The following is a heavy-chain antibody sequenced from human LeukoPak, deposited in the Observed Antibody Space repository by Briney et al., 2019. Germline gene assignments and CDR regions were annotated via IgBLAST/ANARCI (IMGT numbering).Heavy chain of an antibody. Sequence: GGSLRLSCAASGFTFDDYAMHWVRQAPGKGLEWVSGISWNSGSIGYADSVKGRFTISRDNAKNSLYLQMNSLRAEDTALYYCAKDMMDGLGYYDSSGPYFDYWGQGTLVTVSS. CDR1: GFTFDDYA. CDR3: AKDMMDGLGYYDSSGPYFDY. J-gene: IGHJ4*02. V-gene: IGHV3-9*01. D-gene: IGHD3-22*01. CDR2: ISWNSGSI.